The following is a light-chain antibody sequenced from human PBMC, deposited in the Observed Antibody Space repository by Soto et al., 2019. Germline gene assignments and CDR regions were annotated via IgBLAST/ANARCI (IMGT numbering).Light chain of an antibody. CDR1: QSVSSD. Sequence: EIVLTQSPATLSLSPGERATLSCRASQSVSSDLAWYQQKPGQAPRLLIYDASNRATGIPARFSGSGSGTDFTLTISSLEAEDFAVYYGQQRSNWPTITFGQGTRLEIK. J-gene: IGKJ5*01. V-gene: IGKV3-11*01. CDR3: QQRSNWPTIT. CDR2: DAS.